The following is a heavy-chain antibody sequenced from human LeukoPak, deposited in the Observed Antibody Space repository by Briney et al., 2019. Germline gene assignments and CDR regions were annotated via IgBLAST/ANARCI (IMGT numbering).Heavy chain of an antibody. J-gene: IGHJ4*02. CDR2: ISSSGSTI. Sequence: PGGSLRLSCAASGFTFSSYEMNWVRQAPGKGLEWVSYISSSGSTIFYADSVKGRFTISRDNAKNSLYLQMNSLRAEDTALYYCARDRTRHYYGSGSYWNYWGQGTLVTVSS. CDR1: GFTFSSYE. CDR3: ARDRTRHYYGSGSYWNY. D-gene: IGHD3-10*01. V-gene: IGHV3-48*03.